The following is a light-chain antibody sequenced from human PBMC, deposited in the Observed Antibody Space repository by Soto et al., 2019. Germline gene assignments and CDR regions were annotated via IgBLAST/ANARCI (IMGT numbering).Light chain of an antibody. J-gene: IGKJ1*01. CDR2: DAS. V-gene: IGKV3-20*01. CDR3: QQYGSSPWT. CDR1: QSVANSY. Sequence: EIVLTQSPGTLSLSPGERATLSCRASQSVANSYLAWYQQKPGQAPRLLIYDASSRATGIPDRFTGSGSGTEFPLTISRLEPEDFAVFYCQQYGSSPWTFGQGTKVEIK.